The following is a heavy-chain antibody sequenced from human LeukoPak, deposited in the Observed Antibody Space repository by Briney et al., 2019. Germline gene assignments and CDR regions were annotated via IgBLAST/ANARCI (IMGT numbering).Heavy chain of an antibody. CDR3: VRFAAGPDPYYP. D-gene: IGHD6-25*01. CDR1: GYTLTELS. J-gene: IGHJ5*02. CDR2: FYPEDGET. V-gene: IGHV1-24*01. Sequence: ASVKVSCKVSGYTLTELSMRWVRQAPGKGLEWMGGFYPEDGETIYAQNFQGRVTMTEDTSTDTAYMELNNLTSEDTAVYYCVRFAAGPDPYYPWGQGTLVTVSS.